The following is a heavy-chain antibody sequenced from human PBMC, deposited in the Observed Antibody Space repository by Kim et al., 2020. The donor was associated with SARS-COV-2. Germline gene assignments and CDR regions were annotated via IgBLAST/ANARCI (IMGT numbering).Heavy chain of an antibody. J-gene: IGHJ4*02. D-gene: IGHD6-19*01. Sequence: NTRYHQKYQGRVYITRDTSATTAYLELSGLISEDTAVYYCAREAVAGSFDYWGQGSLVTVSS. CDR3: AREAVAGSFDY. CDR2: NT. V-gene: IGHV1-3*01.